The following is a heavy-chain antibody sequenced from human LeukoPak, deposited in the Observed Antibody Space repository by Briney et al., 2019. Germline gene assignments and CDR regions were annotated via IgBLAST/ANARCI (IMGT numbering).Heavy chain of an antibody. CDR3: ARVASGYCSGGSCYGMDV. V-gene: IGHV1-69*04. CDR1: GGTFSSYA. J-gene: IGHJ6*02. Sequence: SVKVSCKASGGTFSSYAISWVRQAPGQGLEWMGRIIPILGIANYAQKFQGRVTITADKSTSTAYMELSRLRSEDTAVYYCARVASGYCSGGSCYGMDVWGQGTTVTVSS. CDR2: IIPILGIA. D-gene: IGHD2-15*01.